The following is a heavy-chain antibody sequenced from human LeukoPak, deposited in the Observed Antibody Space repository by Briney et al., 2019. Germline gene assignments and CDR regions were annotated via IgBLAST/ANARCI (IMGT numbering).Heavy chain of an antibody. Sequence: PSETLSLTCGVYGGSFSNYYWSCIRQSPGKGLEWIGEINHSGSTNYNPSLKSRVTMSVDTSKNQFSLKLSSVTAADTAVYYCARDGFGDPLTRWGQGTLVTVSS. J-gene: IGHJ4*02. V-gene: IGHV4-34*01. CDR1: GGSFSNYY. D-gene: IGHD3-10*01. CDR2: INHSGST. CDR3: ARDGFGDPLTR.